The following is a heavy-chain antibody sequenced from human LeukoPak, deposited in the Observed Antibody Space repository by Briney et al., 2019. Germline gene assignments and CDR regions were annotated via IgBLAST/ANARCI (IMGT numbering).Heavy chain of an antibody. CDR1: GFTFSSYA. CDR3: ARDSLGDPTYYFDY. V-gene: IGHV3-30*04. J-gene: IGHJ4*02. Sequence: GRSLRLSCAASGFTFSSYAMHWVRQAPGKGVEWVAVISYDGSNKYYADSVKGRFTISRDNSKNTLYLQMNSLRAEDTAVYYCARDSLGDPTYYFDYWGQGTLVTVSS. D-gene: IGHD3-10*01. CDR2: ISYDGSNK.